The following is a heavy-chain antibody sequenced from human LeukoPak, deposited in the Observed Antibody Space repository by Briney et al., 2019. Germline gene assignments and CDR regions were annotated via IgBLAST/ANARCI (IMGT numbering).Heavy chain of an antibody. Sequence: GGSLRLSCAASGLTFKNAWMSWVRQAPGKGLEWIGRIKRKADGGTIDYAAPVKARFTISRDDSKNMLYLQMNSLKTEDTAVYYCTTDYGDSGYFQHWGQGTLVTVSS. CDR1: GLTFKNAW. J-gene: IGHJ1*01. D-gene: IGHD4-17*01. CDR3: TTDYGDSGYFQH. CDR2: IKRKADGGTI. V-gene: IGHV3-15*01.